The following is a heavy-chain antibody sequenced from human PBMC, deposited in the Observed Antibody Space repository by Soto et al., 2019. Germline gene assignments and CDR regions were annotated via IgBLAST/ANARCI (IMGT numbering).Heavy chain of an antibody. D-gene: IGHD1-26*01. CDR3: ASGGAGAGPFTWELPDH. CDR2: ITPFSGYV. J-gene: IGHJ4*02. V-gene: IGHV1-45*02. Sequence: QMQLVQSGAEVKKTGSSVTVSCKALGNTFTYRYLHWVRQAPGQALEWMGWITPFSGYVHYAQKFQARVTITRDRSINTAYMQMSSLRSEDTAMYFCASGGAGAGPFTWELPDHWGQGTLVTVSS. CDR1: GNTFTYRY.